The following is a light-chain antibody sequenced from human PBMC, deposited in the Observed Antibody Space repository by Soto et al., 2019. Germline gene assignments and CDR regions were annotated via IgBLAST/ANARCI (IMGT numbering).Light chain of an antibody. J-gene: IGLJ1*01. V-gene: IGLV2-14*01. CDR1: SXDVGGYDY. CDR3: ASYTSITTLYV. CDR2: EVS. Sequence: QSVLTQPASVSGSPGQSITISCTGSSXDVGGYDYVSWYQHHPGKGPKLILYEVSNRPSGVSDRFSGSKSGNTASLSISGLQAEDEADYYCASYTSITTLYVFGTGTKV.